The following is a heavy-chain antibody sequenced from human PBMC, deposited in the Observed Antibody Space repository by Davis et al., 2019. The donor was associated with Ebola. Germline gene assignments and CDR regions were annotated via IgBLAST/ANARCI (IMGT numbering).Heavy chain of an antibody. D-gene: IGHD6-6*01. CDR2: IYSGGST. Sequence: GESLKISCAASGFTVSSNYMNWVRQAPGKGLEWVSVIYSGGSTYYADSVKGRFTISRDSSKNTLYLQMNSLRAEDTAVYYCARRDRGSSLYYYYYMDVWGKGTTVTVSS. CDR1: GFTVSSNY. J-gene: IGHJ6*03. V-gene: IGHV3-53*01. CDR3: ARRDRGSSLYYYYYMDV.